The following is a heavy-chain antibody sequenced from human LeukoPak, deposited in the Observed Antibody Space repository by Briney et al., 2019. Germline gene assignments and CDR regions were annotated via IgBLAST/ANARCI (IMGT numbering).Heavy chain of an antibody. V-gene: IGHV3-48*02. CDR1: GFTFSSYS. CDR2: ISSSSSTI. D-gene: IGHD3-22*01. Sequence: HPGGSLRLSCAASGFTFSSYSMNWVRQAPGKGLEWVSYISSSSSTIYYADSVKGRFTISRDNAKNSLYLQMNSLRDEDTAVYYCARDAQDSHYDSSGYYYRYFDYWGQGTLVTVSS. CDR3: ARDAQDSHYDSSGYYYRYFDY. J-gene: IGHJ4*02.